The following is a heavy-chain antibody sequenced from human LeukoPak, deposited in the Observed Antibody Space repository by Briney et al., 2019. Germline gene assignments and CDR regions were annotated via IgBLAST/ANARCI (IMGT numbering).Heavy chain of an antibody. D-gene: IGHD6-19*01. V-gene: IGHV4-59*01. J-gene: IGHJ5*02. CDR3: AGKNTQYRNAWTTFVPDTWFDP. Sequence: SETLSLTCTGSGGSINTYDRSWVRQPPGKGLGWIAYMFNTGGTNYNPSLKSRVTISLDSSKNQFSLKLSSVSAADTAVYFCAGKNTQYRNAWTTFVPDTWFDPWGQGTLVTVSS. CDR2: MFNTGGT. CDR1: GGSINTYD.